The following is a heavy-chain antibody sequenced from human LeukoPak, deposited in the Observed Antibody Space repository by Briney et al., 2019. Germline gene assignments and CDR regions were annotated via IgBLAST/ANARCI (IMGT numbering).Heavy chain of an antibody. Sequence: GGSLRLSCAASGFTFSSSGMHWVRQAPGKGLEWVTFIRYDGTIQYYADSVKGRFTISRDNSKNTLYLQMNNLRAEDTAVYYCAPRVVGSAPFDYWGQGTLVTVSS. D-gene: IGHD2-15*01. J-gene: IGHJ4*02. CDR3: APRVVGSAPFDY. CDR1: GFTFSSSG. V-gene: IGHV3-30*02. CDR2: IRYDGTIQ.